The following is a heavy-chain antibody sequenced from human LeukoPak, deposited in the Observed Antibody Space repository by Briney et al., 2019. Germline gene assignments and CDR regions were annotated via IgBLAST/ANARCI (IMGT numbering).Heavy chain of an antibody. V-gene: IGHV3-66*01. CDR2: IYIEGYT. J-gene: IGHJ4*02. CDR1: GFTFSSNH. Sequence: GGSLRLSCVVSGFTFSSNHISWVRQAPGKGPEWVSVIYIEGYTYYSDSVKDRFTIFRDNSKNTVYLQMNSLKPEDTAVYYCVRDPRDGYGHFDYWGQGTLVTVSS. D-gene: IGHD5-24*01. CDR3: VRDPRDGYGHFDY.